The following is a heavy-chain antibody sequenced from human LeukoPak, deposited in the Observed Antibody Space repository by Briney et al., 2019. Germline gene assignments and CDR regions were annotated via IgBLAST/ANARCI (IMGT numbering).Heavy chain of an antibody. J-gene: IGHJ4*02. CDR3: ARGHCYYGSGSYFDS. CDR2: TNHSGST. Sequence: SETLSLTCAVYGGSFSGYYWSWIRQPPGKGLEWIGETNHSGSTNYNPSLKSRVTISVDTSKNQFSLKLSSATAADTAVYYCARGHCYYGSGSYFDSWGQGTLVTVSS. V-gene: IGHV4-34*01. CDR1: GGSFSGYY. D-gene: IGHD3-10*01.